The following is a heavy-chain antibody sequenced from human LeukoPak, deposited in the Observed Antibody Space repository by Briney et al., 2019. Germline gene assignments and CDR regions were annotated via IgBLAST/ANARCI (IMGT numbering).Heavy chain of an antibody. J-gene: IGHJ4*02. D-gene: IGHD6-13*01. Sequence: GGSLRLSCAASGFIFDGYGMSWVRQAPGKGLQWVSGINWNGGGTGYADSVKGRFTISRDNAKNSLYVQMNSLRAEDTAFYYCARETSTVIAAPGYWGQGTLVTVSS. CDR1: GFIFDGYG. CDR3: ARETSTVIAAPGY. CDR2: INWNGGGT. V-gene: IGHV3-20*04.